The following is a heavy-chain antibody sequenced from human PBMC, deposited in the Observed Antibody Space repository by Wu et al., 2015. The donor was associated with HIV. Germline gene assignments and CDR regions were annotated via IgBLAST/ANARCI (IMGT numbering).Heavy chain of an antibody. D-gene: IGHD3-10*01. V-gene: IGHV1-46*01. CDR2: IDPRSRST. CDR3: ARVFHASGTHGWSYYFDP. Sequence: QVQLVQSGAELRKPGASVRLSCKTSGYSFTAYYMHWIRQAPGQGLEWLGVIDPRSRSTAYAQKFQDRVKVTSDTSTSTVYVELSSLRSEDTAIYYCARVFHASGTHGWSYYFDPSGRGNSGHRLL. CDR1: GYSFTAYY. J-gene: IGHJ5*02.